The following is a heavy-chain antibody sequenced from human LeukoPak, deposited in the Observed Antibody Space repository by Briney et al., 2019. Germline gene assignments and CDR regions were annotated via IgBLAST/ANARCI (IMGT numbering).Heavy chain of an antibody. V-gene: IGHV1-69*01. CDR3: ASDSGYSYVRSTGPFDY. CDR1: GGTFSSYA. CDR2: IIPIFGTA. J-gene: IGHJ4*02. Sequence: SVKVSCKASGGTFSSYAISWVRQAPGQGLEWMGGIIPIFGTANYAQKFQGRVTITADESTSTAYMELSSLRSEDTAVYYCASDSGYSYVRSTGPFDYWGQGTLVTVSS. D-gene: IGHD5-18*01.